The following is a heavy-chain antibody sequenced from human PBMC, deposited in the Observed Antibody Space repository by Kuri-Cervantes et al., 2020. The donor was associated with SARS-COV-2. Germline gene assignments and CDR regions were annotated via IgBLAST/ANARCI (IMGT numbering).Heavy chain of an antibody. D-gene: IGHD3-3*01. CDR3: ARCVFWSGYDTNWFDP. V-gene: IGHV4-38-2*01. CDR2: IYHSGST. Sequence: ESLKISCAVSGYSISSGYYWGWIRQPPGKGLEWIAIIYHSGSTYYNPSLKSRVTISVDTSKNQFSLKLSSVTAADTAVYYCARCVFWSGYDTNWFDPWGQGTLVTVSS. J-gene: IGHJ5*02. CDR1: GYSISSGYY.